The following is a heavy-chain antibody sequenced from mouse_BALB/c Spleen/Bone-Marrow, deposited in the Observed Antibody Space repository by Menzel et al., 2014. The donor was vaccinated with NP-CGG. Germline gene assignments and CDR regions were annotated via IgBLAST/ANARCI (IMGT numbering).Heavy chain of an antibody. CDR2: IRNKANGYTT. CDR3: ARDKGRVFFDY. CDR1: GFTFTDYY. V-gene: IGHV7-3*02. Sequence: EVHLVESGGGLVQPGGSLRLSCATSGFTFTDYYMNWVRQPPGKALEWLGFIRNKANGYTTEYSASVKGRFTISRDNSQNILYLQMNTLRAEDSATYYCARDKGRVFFDYCGQGTTLTVSS. J-gene: IGHJ2*01.